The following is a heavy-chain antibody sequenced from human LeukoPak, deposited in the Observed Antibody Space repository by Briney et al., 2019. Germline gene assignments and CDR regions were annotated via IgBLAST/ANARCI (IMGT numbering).Heavy chain of an antibody. Sequence: SETLSLTCTVSGGSISSYYWSWIRQPPGKGLEWIGYIYYSGSTNYNPSLKSRVTISVDTSKNQFSLKLSSVTAADTAVYYCARTYYDFWSGQGFDPWGQGTLVTVSS. J-gene: IGHJ5*02. CDR1: GGSISSYY. CDR3: ARTYYDFWSGQGFDP. V-gene: IGHV4-59*01. CDR2: IYYSGST. D-gene: IGHD3-3*01.